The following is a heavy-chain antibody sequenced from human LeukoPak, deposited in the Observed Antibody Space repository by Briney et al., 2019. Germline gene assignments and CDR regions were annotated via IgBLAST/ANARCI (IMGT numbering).Heavy chain of an antibody. Sequence: GGSLRLSCAASGFTFSSYSMKWVRQAPGKGLEWVSSISDSSNYIYYAHSVKGRFTISRDNAKNSLYLQMNSLRAEDTAVYYCARARNYGSGSYYNFWGQGTLVTVSS. J-gene: IGHJ4*02. D-gene: IGHD3-10*01. CDR2: ISDSSNYI. CDR3: ARARNYGSGSYYNF. CDR1: GFTFSSYS. V-gene: IGHV3-21*01.